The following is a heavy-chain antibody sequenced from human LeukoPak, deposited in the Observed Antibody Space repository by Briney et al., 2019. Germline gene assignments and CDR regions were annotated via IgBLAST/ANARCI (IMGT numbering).Heavy chain of an antibody. Sequence: GGSLRLSCAASGFTFSSSNLDWVRQAPGKGLEWVSSISSSSSSIYYAVSVKGRFTISRDNTKNSLYLQMNSLRAEDTAVYFCAKEGRSTTPGYWGQGTLVTVSS. CDR1: GFTFSSSN. V-gene: IGHV3-21*01. D-gene: IGHD6-13*01. CDR2: ISSSSSSI. J-gene: IGHJ4*02. CDR3: AKEGRSTTPGY.